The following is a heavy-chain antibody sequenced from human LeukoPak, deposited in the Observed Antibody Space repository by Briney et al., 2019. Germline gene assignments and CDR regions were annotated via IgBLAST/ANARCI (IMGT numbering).Heavy chain of an antibody. CDR1: GGSISSYY. D-gene: IGHD2-15*01. V-gene: IGHV4-59*01. Sequence: SETLSLTCTVSGGSISSYYWSWIRQPPGKGLEWIGYIYYSGSTNYNPSLKSRVTISVDTSKNQFSLKLSSVTAADTAVYYCARVAACDYYFEYWGQGTLVTVSS. CDR2: IYYSGST. J-gene: IGHJ4*02. CDR3: ARVAACDYYFEY.